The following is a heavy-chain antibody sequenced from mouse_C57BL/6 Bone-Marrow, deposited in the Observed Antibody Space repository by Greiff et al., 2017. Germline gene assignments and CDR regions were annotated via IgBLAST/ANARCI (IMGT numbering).Heavy chain of an antibody. CDR1: GYTFTSYW. V-gene: IGHV1-74*01. J-gene: IGHJ3*01. CDR2: IHPTDSDT. Sequence: VQLQQPGAELVKPGASVKVSCKASGYTFTSYWMHWVKQRPGQGLEWIGRIHPTDSDTNYNQKFKGKATLTVDKSSSTAYMQLSGLTSEDSAVYYWGTEGRLDYWGQGTPVTVSA. CDR3: GTEGRLDY.